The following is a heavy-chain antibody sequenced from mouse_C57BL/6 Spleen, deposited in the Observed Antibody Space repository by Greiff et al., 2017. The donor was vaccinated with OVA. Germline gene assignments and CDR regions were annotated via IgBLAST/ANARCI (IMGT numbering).Heavy chain of an antibody. J-gene: IGHJ2*01. CDR3: ARGGYGSSNYFDY. Sequence: VKVVESGAELARPGASVKLSCKASGYTFTSYGISWVKQRTGQGLEWIGEIYPRSGNTYYNEKFKGKATLTADKSSSTAYMELRSLTSEDSAVYFCARGGYGSSNYFDYWGQGTTLTVSS. CDR2: IYPRSGNT. CDR1: GYTFTSYG. D-gene: IGHD1-1*01. V-gene: IGHV1-81*01.